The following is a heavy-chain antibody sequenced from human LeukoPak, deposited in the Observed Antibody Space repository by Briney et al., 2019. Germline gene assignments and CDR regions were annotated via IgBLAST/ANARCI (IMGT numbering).Heavy chain of an antibody. CDR2: ISSSSSYI. D-gene: IGHD3-10*01. CDR3: ARPKGSPGYYYGMDV. CDR1: GFTFSSYS. J-gene: IGHJ6*02. Sequence: GGSLRLSCAASGFTFSSYSMNWVRQAPGKGLEWVSSISSSSSYIYYADSVKGRFTISRDNAKNTLYLQMNSLRAEDTAVYYCARPKGSPGYYYGMDVWGQGTTVTVSS. V-gene: IGHV3-21*01.